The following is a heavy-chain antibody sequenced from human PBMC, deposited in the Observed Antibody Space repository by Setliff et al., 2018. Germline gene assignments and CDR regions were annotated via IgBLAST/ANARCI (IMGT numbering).Heavy chain of an antibody. V-gene: IGHV4-4*08. CDR1: GGSIRNYY. J-gene: IGHJ5*02. Sequence: NPSETLSLTCTVSGGSIRNYYWSWIRQPPGRGLEWIGYIQTGGSTNYNPSLTSRVTISVDTSKNLFSLKLSSVTAADTAVYFCARGPRFDYESPTYRRRFDPWGQGTAVTVSS. CDR2: IQTGGST. D-gene: IGHD3-22*01. CDR3: ARGPRFDYESPTYRRRFDP.